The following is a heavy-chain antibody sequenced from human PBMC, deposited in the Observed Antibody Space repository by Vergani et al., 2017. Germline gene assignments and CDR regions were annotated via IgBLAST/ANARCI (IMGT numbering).Heavy chain of an antibody. Sequence: QVQLVESGGGVVQPGRSLRLSCAASGFTFSSYGMHWVRQAPGKGLEWVAVIWYDGSNKYYADSVKGRFTISRDNSKNTLYLQMNSLRAEDTAVYYCAREXGSMIAPGGDYYYGMDVWGQGTTVTVSS. D-gene: IGHD2-8*02. J-gene: IGHJ6*02. CDR1: GFTFSSYG. CDR2: IWYDGSNK. V-gene: IGHV3-33*01. CDR3: AREXGSMIAPGGDYYYGMDV.